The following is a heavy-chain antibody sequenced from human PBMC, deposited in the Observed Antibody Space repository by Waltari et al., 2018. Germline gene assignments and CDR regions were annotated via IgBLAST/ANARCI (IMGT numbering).Heavy chain of an antibody. D-gene: IGHD2-8*01. J-gene: IGHJ5*02. Sequence: QVHLVQSGAEVKKPGASVKVSCKTSGDTFTGQFLHWGRPAPGQGLEWMGYVSPAHGVTKYAQKFQSRITITRHTSSNTAYMELRSLRSADTAVFYCASPFCPNGVCYSNWFGPWGQGTLVTVSS. CDR2: VSPAHGVT. CDR3: ASPFCPNGVCYSNWFGP. CDR1: GDTFTGQF. V-gene: IGHV1-2*02.